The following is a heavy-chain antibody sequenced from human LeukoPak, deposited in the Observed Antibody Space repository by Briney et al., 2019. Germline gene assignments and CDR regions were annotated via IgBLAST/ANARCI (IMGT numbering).Heavy chain of an antibody. CDR3: ARLGSYHDF. V-gene: IGHV4-4*09. J-gene: IGHJ4*02. D-gene: IGHD1-26*01. CDR1: GDSISSYY. CDR2: ISASGST. Sequence: SETLSLTCTVSGDSISSYYWSWIRQPTGKGLEWIGYISASGSTKHNPSLGSRISKSLDTSRNQLSLKLPSVTAADTAVYFCARLGSYHDFWGQGALVTVSS.